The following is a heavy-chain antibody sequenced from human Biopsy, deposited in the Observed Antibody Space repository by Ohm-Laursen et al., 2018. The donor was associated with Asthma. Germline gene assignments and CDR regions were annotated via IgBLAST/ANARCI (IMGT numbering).Heavy chain of an antibody. CDR3: ARVKDGYNFDY. D-gene: IGHD5-24*01. J-gene: IGHJ4*02. CDR1: GGSISSGGYS. V-gene: IGHV4-30-2*01. CDR2: IHHSGST. Sequence: SETLSLTWAVSGGSISSGGYSWSWIRQPPGKGLEWIGYIHHSGSTYYNPSLKSRVTISVDRSKNQFSLKLSSVTAADTAVYYCARVKDGYNFDYWGQGTLVTVSS.